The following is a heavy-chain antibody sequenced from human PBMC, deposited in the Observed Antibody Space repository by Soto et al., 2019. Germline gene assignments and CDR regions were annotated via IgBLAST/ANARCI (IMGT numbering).Heavy chain of an antibody. CDR3: ARSPSSSWFGGGAFDI. CDR1: GGSISSSHW. Sequence: QVQLQESGPGLVKPSGTLSLTCAVSGGSISSSHWWTWVRQPPGKGLDWIGEIFHSGSTNYNPSLRSRVTISLDKSRNHFSLTLRSVTAADTAVYYCARSPSSSWFGGGAFDIWGQGTMLTVSS. CDR2: IFHSGST. D-gene: IGHD6-13*01. J-gene: IGHJ3*02. V-gene: IGHV4-4*02.